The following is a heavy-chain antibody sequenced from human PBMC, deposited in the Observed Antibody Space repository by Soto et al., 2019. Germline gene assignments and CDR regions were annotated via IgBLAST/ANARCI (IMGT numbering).Heavy chain of an antibody. CDR2: INHSGST. CDR1: GGSFSGYY. V-gene: IGHV4-34*01. CDR3: ARRSSSWYGLDY. J-gene: IGHJ4*02. Sequence: PSETLSLTCAVYGGSFSGYYWSWIRQPPGKGLEWIGEINHSGSTNYNPPLKSRVTISVDTSKNQFSLKLSSVTAADTAVYYCARRSSSWYGLDYWGQGTLVTVSS. D-gene: IGHD6-13*01.